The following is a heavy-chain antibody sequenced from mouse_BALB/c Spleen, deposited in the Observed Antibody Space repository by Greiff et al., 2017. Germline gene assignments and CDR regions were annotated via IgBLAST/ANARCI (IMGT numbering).Heavy chain of an antibody. CDR2: ISDGGSYT. V-gene: IGHV5-4*02. Sequence: EVQRVESGGGLVKPGGSLKLSCAASGFTFSDYYMYWVRQTPEKRLEWVATISDGGSYTYYPDSVKGRFTISRDNAKNNLYLQMSSLKSEDTAMYYCARGMITTTGFAYWGQGTLVTVSA. D-gene: IGHD2-4*01. CDR3: ARGMITTTGFAY. CDR1: GFTFSDYY. J-gene: IGHJ3*01.